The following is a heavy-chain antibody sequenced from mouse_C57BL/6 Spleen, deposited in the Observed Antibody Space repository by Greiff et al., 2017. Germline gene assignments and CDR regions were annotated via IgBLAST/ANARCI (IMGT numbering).Heavy chain of an antibody. D-gene: IGHD2-1*01. CDR1: GYTFTSYW. J-gene: IGHJ4*01. V-gene: IGHV1-55*01. CDR3: ANGSTRCGMGY. Sequence: VQLQQPGAELVKPGASVKMSCKASGYTFTSYWMPWVKQRPGQGLEWIGDIDPGSGGTNYNEKFKSKATLTVDTSSSTAYMQHSSLTSEDSAVYYCANGSTRCGMGYWGQGTTVTVAT. CDR2: IDPGSGGT.